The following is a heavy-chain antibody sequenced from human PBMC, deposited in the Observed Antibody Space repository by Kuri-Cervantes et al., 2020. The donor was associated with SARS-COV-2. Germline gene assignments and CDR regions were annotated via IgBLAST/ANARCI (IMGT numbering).Heavy chain of an antibody. J-gene: IGHJ4*02. V-gene: IGHV1-69*13. CDR3: ARGSPLRYCSGDCYSLLGAHYFDY. CDR1: GYTFTGYY. Sequence: SVKVSCKASGYTFTGYYMHWVRQAPGQGLEWMGGIIPIFGTANYAQKFQGRVTITADESTSTAYMELSSLRSEDTAVYYCARGSPLRYCSGDCYSLLGAHYFDYWGQGTLVTVSS. D-gene: IGHD2-21*02. CDR2: IIPIFGTA.